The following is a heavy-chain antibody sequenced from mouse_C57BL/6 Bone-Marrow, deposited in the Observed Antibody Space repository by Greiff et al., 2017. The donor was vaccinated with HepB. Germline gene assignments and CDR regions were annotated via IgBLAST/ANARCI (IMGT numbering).Heavy chain of an antibody. CDR3: ARPIYYDYDNYFDY. J-gene: IGHJ2*01. CDR2: INPNYGTT. V-gene: IGHV1-39*01. D-gene: IGHD2-4*01. Sequence: VHVKQSGPELVKPGASVKISCKASGYSFTDYNMNWVKQSNGKSLEWIGVINPNYGTTSYNQKFKGKATLTVDQSSSTAYMQLNSLTSEDSAVYYCARPIYYDYDNYFDYWGQGTTLTVSS. CDR1: GYSFTDYN.